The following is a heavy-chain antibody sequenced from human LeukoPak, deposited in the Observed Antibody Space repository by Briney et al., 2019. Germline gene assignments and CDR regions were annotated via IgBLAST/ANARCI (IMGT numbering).Heavy chain of an antibody. J-gene: IGHJ4*02. CDR1: GFTFSSYW. CDR2: IKQDGSEK. Sequence: GGSLRLSCAASGFTFSSYWMSWVRQAPGKGLEWVANIKQDGSEKYYVDSVKGRFTISRDNAKNSLYLQMNSLRAEDTAVYYCARVRGYSSIGFDYWGRGTLVTVSS. V-gene: IGHV3-7*01. D-gene: IGHD6-13*01. CDR3: ARVRGYSSIGFDY.